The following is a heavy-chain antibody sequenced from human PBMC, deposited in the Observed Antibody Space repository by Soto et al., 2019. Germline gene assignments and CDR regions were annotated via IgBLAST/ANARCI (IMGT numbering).Heavy chain of an antibody. CDR1: GASIRDTF. CDR2: VHYTGSV. D-gene: IGHD5-12*01. Sequence: QVRLQESGPGLVKPSETLSLTCNVSGASIRDTFDGWYRQPPGKGLEWLGYVHYTGSVTYNPSLRSRLSISLDTSETQVSLRLNSVIAADTAVYYCVRGWGWLPHDWGQGTTVTVSS. J-gene: IGHJ4*02. CDR3: VRGWGWLPHD. V-gene: IGHV4-59*08.